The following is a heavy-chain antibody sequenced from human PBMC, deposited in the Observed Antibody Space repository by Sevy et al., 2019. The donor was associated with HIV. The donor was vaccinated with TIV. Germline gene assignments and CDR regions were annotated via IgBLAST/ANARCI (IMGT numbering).Heavy chain of an antibody. V-gene: IGHV4-30-4*01. CDR1: GGSISSGDYY. CDR3: ARGAASSSSWYASDYYYYGMDV. J-gene: IGHJ6*02. D-gene: IGHD6-13*01. Sequence: SETLSLTCTVSGGSISSGDYYWSWIRQPPGKGLEWIGYIYYSGSTYYNPSLKSRVTISVDTSKNLFSLKLSSVTAADTAVYYCARGAASSSSWYASDYYYYGMDVWGQGTTVTVSS. CDR2: IYYSGST.